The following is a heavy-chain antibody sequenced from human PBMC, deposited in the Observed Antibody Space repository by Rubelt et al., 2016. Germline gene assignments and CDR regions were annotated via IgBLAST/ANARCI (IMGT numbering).Heavy chain of an antibody. D-gene: IGHD1-1*01. J-gene: IGHJ4*02. CDR3: AHRERSTYDY. CDR2: IYGNDDK. V-gene: IGHV2-5*01. CDR1: GFSLSTSGVA. Sequence: QITLKESGPTLVKPTQTLTLTCTFSGFSLSTSGVAVGWIRQPPGKALEWLALIYGNDDKLYSPSPKSRPTITKDTTKNQVVLTMTNMDSVDTATYYCAHRERSTYDYWGQGTLVTVSS.